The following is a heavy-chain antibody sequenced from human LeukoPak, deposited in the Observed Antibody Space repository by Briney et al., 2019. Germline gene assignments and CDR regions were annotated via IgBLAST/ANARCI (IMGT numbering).Heavy chain of an antibody. CDR3: AKALGYCTNGVCRVFDY. J-gene: IGHJ4*02. V-gene: IGHV3-33*06. CDR1: GFAFSSYG. D-gene: IGHD2-8*01. Sequence: GGSLRLSCAASGFAFSSYGMHWVRQAPGKGLEWVAVIWYDGSSKYYADSVKGRFTISRDNSKNTLYLQMNSLRAEDTAVYYCAKALGYCTNGVCRVFDYWGQGTLVTVSS. CDR2: IWYDGSSK.